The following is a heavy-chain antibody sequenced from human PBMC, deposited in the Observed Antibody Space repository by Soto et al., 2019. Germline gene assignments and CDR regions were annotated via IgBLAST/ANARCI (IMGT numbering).Heavy chain of an antibody. J-gene: IGHJ6*03. D-gene: IGHD4-17*01. CDR1: GFTFSSYS. CDR2: LSTGSSPI. Sequence: PGGSLRLSCAASGFTFSSYSMNWVRQAPGKGLEWVSYLSTGSSPIKYADSVKGRFTISRDNAKNSLYLQMDSLRAEDTAVYYCARVEVTTYYYYMDVWGKGTTVTVSS. CDR3: ARVEVTTYYYYMDV. V-gene: IGHV3-48*01.